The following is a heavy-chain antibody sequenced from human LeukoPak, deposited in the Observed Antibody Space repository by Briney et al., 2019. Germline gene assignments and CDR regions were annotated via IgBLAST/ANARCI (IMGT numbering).Heavy chain of an antibody. D-gene: IGHD4-17*01. J-gene: IGHJ4*02. CDR1: GFTFSSYA. Sequence: GGSLRLSCAASGFTFSSYAMSWVRQAPGKGLEWVSAISGSGGSTYYADSVKGRFTVSRDNSKNTLYLQMNSLRVEDTAVYYCAQGFYDYGDYGDYWGQGTLVTVSS. CDR2: ISGSGGST. CDR3: AQGFYDYGDYGDY. V-gene: IGHV3-23*01.